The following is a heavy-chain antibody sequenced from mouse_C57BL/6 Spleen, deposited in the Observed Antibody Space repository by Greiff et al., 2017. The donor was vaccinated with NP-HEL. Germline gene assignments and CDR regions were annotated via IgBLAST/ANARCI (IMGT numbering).Heavy chain of an antibody. CDR1: GYAFSSSW. D-gene: IGHD1-1*01. V-gene: IGHV1-82*01. J-gene: IGHJ4*01. CDR2: INPGDGDT. Sequence: QVQLQQSGPELVKPGASVKISCKASGYAFSSSWMNWVKQRPGKGLEWIGRINPGDGDTNYNGKFKGKATLTADKSSSTAYMQLSSLTSDDSAVYFCARTGSRYLYAMDYWGQGTSVTVSS. CDR3: ARTGSRYLYAMDY.